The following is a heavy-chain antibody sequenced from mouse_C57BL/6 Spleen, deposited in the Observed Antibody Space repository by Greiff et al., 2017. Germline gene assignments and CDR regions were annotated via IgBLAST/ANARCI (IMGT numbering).Heavy chain of an antibody. Sequence: VQLQQSGAELVKPGASVKVSCKASGYTFTSYWMPWVKQRPGQGLEWIGRIHPCDSATNYNQKFKGKATLPVDKSSSTAYMQLISLTSEDSAVYYCAIGKGPGGAMDYWGQGTSVTVSS. CDR2: IHPCDSAT. CDR1: GYTFTSYW. D-gene: IGHD3-3*01. V-gene: IGHV1-74*01. J-gene: IGHJ4*01. CDR3: AIGKGPGGAMDY.